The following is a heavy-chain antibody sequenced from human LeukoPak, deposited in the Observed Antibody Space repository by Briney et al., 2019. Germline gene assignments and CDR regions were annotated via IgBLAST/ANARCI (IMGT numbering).Heavy chain of an antibody. Sequence: TGGSLRLSCAASGFTFSSYSMNWVRQAPGKGLEWVSSISSSSSYIYYADSVKGRFTISRDNAKNSLYPQMNSLRAEDTAVYYCARVAETLSYWYFDLWGRGTLVTVSS. V-gene: IGHV3-21*01. CDR2: ISSSSSYI. J-gene: IGHJ2*01. CDR3: ARVAETLSYWYFDL. CDR1: GFTFSSYS.